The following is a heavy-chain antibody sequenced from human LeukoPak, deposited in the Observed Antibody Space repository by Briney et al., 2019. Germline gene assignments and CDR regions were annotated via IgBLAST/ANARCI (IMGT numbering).Heavy chain of an antibody. CDR2: IWYGGSNK. J-gene: IGHJ4*02. CDR3: AKEGNSAFFDY. Sequence: GRSLRLSCAASGFTFSSYGMHWVSQAPGKGLEWVAVIWYGGSNKYYADSVKGRFTISRDNSKNTLYLQMNSLRAEDTAVYYCAKEGNSAFFDYWGQGTLVTVSS. CDR1: GFTFSSYG. V-gene: IGHV3-30*18. D-gene: IGHD4-23*01.